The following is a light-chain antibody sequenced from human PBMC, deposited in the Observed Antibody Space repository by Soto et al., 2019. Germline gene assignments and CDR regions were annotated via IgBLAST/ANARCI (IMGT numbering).Light chain of an antibody. CDR1: EFLSSSY. J-gene: IGKJ2*01. CDR2: AAS. V-gene: IGKV3-20*01. CDR3: QQQGT. Sequence: EIVLTQSPGTLSLSPGERATLSCRASEFLSSSYLVWYQQKPGQAPRLLLYAASRRATGIPDRFSGSGSATGYTLTINTLEPEDFAVYYCQQQGTFGQGTKLEIK.